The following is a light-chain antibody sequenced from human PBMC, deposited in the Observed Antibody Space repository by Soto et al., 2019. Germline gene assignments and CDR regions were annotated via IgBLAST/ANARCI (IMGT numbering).Light chain of an antibody. CDR3: QKYNSAPLT. CDR1: QGLGNY. J-gene: IGKJ3*01. CDR2: GAS. Sequence: DIQMTQSPSSLSASVGDRVTITCRASQGLGNYLAWYQQKPGKVPKVLIYGASTLQSGVPSRFSGSGSGTDFTLTISSLQPEDVATYYCQKYNSAPLTFGPGTKVDIK. V-gene: IGKV1-27*01.